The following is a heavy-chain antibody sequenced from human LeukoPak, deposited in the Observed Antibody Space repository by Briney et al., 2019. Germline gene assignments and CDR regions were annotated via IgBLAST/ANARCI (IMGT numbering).Heavy chain of an antibody. D-gene: IGHD6-19*01. J-gene: IGHJ4*02. CDR1: GFTFSSYG. CDR2: IWYDGSNK. V-gene: IGHV3-33*01. CDR3: ASGWYYFDY. Sequence: GGSLRLSCAASGFTFSSYGMHWVRQAPGKGLEWVAVIWYDGSNKYYADFVKGRFTISRDNSKNTLYLQMNSLRAEDTAVYYCASGWYYFDYWGQGTLVTVSS.